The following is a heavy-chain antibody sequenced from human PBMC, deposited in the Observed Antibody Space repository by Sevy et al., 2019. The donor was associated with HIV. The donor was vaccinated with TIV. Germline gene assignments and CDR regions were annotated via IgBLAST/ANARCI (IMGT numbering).Heavy chain of an antibody. Sequence: GGSLRLSCAASGFTFSDYGMHWVRQAPGKGLEWVELISHDGSNKQYTDSVKGRFTISRDNSKTTLYLQMNSLRAEDTAVYYCAKDFDFWSLFDYWGQGTLVTVSS. CDR3: AKDFDFWSLFDY. J-gene: IGHJ4*02. D-gene: IGHD3-3*01. CDR2: ISHDGSNK. V-gene: IGHV3-30*18. CDR1: GFTFSDYG.